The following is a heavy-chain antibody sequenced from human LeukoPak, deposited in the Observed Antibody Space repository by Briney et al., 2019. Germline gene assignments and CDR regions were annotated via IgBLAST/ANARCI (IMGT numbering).Heavy chain of an antibody. J-gene: IGHJ3*02. Sequence: SQTLSLTCTVSGDSISSYYWSWIRQPPGKGLEWIGYIYHSGNTNSNPSLKSRVTISVDTTKNQFSLKLSSVTAADTAVYYCARSIIVVVAAGALDIWGQGTMVTVSS. CDR3: ARSIIVVVAAGALDI. CDR2: IYHSGNT. CDR1: GDSISSYY. D-gene: IGHD2-21*02. V-gene: IGHV4-59*08.